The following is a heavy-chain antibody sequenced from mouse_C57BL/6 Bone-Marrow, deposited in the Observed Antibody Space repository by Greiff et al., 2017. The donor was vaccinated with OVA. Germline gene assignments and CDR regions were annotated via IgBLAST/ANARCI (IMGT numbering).Heavy chain of an antibody. CDR3: ARVAY. Sequence: VQLQQSGAELVRPGASVKLSCKASGYTFTDYYINWVKQRPGQGLEWIARIYPGSGNTYYNEKFKGKAPLTADKSSSTAYIQLSSLTSEDSAVYFCARVAYWGKGTLVTVSA. V-gene: IGHV1-76*01. CDR1: GYTFTDYY. CDR2: IYPGSGNT. J-gene: IGHJ3*01.